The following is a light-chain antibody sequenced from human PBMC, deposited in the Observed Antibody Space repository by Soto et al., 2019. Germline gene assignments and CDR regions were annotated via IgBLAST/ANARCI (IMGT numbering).Light chain of an antibody. CDR1: SSDVGGYNY. CDR2: EVS. Sequence: QSVLTQPASVSGSPGQSITISCTGTSSDVGGYNYVSWYQQHPGKAPKLMIYEVSNRPSGVSNRFSGSKSGNTASLTISGLQAEDEADYYRSSYTISSTYVFGTGTKVTVL. CDR3: SSYTISSTYV. J-gene: IGLJ1*01. V-gene: IGLV2-14*01.